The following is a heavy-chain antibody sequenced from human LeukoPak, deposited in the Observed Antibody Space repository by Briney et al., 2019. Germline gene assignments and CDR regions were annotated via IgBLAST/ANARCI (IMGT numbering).Heavy chain of an antibody. Sequence: GASVKVSCKASGYTFTGYYMHWVRQAPGQGLEWMGWINPNSGGTNYAQKFRGRVTMTRDTSISTAYMELSRLRSDDTAVYYCARGLGGLRDYADAFDIWGQGTMVTVSS. CDR1: GYTFTGYY. D-gene: IGHD4-17*01. J-gene: IGHJ3*02. V-gene: IGHV1-2*02. CDR2: INPNSGGT. CDR3: ARGLGGLRDYADAFDI.